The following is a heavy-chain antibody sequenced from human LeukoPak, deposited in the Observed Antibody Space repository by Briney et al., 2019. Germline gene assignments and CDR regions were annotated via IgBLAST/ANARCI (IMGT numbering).Heavy chain of an antibody. CDR3: ARARVEDSSGYYWFDP. V-gene: IGHV3-13*01. Sequence: GGSLRLSCAASGFTFSSYDMHWVRQATGKGLEWVSAIGTAGDTYYPGSVKGRFTISRENAKNSLYLQMNSLRAGDTAVYYCARARVEDSSGYYWFDPWGQGTLVTVSS. J-gene: IGHJ5*02. CDR1: GFTFSSYD. CDR2: IGTAGDT. D-gene: IGHD3-22*01.